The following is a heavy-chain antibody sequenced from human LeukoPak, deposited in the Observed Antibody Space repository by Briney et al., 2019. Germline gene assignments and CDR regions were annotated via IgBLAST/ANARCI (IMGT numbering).Heavy chain of an antibody. CDR3: AKWGGYDILTGYYVPDY. D-gene: IGHD3-9*01. V-gene: IGHV3-23*01. CDR1: GFTFTNYA. Sequence: GGSLRLSCVASGFTFTNYAMSWVRQAPGKGLEWVSAIAGSDGSSYYADSVKGRFTISRDNSKNTLYLQVNSLRAEDTAVYYCAKWGGYDILTGYYVPDYWGQGTLVTVSS. J-gene: IGHJ4*02. CDR2: IAGSDGSS.